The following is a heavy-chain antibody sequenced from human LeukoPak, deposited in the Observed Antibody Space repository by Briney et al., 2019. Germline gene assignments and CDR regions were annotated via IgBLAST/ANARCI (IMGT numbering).Heavy chain of an antibody. CDR3: ARGSGFSYGPFDY. Sequence: GGSLRLSCAASGFTFSSYWMSWVRRAPGKGLEWVANVKHDGSEKFYVDSVKGRFTLSRDNAKNSLYLQVNSLRAEDTAVYYCARGSGFSYGPFDYWGQGTLVTVSS. CDR2: VKHDGSEK. V-gene: IGHV3-7*01. D-gene: IGHD5-18*01. CDR1: GFTFSSYW. J-gene: IGHJ4*02.